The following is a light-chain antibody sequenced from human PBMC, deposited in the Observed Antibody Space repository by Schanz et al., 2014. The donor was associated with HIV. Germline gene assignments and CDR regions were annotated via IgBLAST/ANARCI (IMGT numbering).Light chain of an antibody. CDR3: QQYAFWPIT. V-gene: IGKV3-15*01. Sequence: ELVMTQSPATLSVSPGERATLSCRASQSVGSDLAWYQHKPGQAPRLLIYGASTRATGIPARFSGSGSGREFTLTISSLQSEDFAVYYCQQYAFWPITFGQGTRLEI. CDR2: GAS. CDR1: QSVGSD. J-gene: IGKJ5*01.